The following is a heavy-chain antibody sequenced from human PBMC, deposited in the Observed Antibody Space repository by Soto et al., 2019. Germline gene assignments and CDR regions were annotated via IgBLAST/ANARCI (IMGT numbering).Heavy chain of an antibody. CDR1: VFTFSDYA. V-gene: IGHV3-30*04. J-gene: IGHJ6*02. CDR3: ARDDILVIPGGSYNYGMDV. D-gene: IGHD2-2*01. CDR2: VAYDGRSK. Sequence: GGSLRLSCSASVFTFSDYAMHWFRQAPGKGLEWVAVVAYDGRSKYYADSVKGRFTISRDNSRTTVYLQMNSLRDEDTAMYYCARDDILVIPGGSYNYGMDVWGHGTTVTVSS.